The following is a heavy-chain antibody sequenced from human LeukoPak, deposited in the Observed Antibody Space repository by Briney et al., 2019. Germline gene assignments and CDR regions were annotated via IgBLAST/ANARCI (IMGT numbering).Heavy chain of an antibody. CDR2: VNLQGST. Sequence: SGTLSLTCGVSGGSITNTNYWTWVRQPPGKGLEWIGEVNLQGSTDYNPSLMGRVAIAVDTSENHISLQLTSVTAADTAVYYCAREGGPYRPLDYSGQGTLVTVSS. CDR1: GGSITNTNY. V-gene: IGHV4-4*02. J-gene: IGHJ4*02. CDR3: AREGGPYRPLDY.